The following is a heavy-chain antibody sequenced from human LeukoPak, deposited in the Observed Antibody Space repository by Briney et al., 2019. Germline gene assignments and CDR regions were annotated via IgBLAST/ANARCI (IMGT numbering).Heavy chain of an antibody. D-gene: IGHD3-10*01. CDR3: ARYLWFGSSQRFDY. V-gene: IGHV3-48*02. CDR1: GFTFSSYS. CDR2: ISSSSGTI. J-gene: IGHJ4*02. Sequence: GGSLRLSCAASGFTFSSYSMNWVRQAPGKGLEWISYISSSSGTIYYADSVRGRFTISRDNAKKSLYLQMNSLRDEDTAVYYCARYLWFGSSQRFDYWGQGTLVTVSS.